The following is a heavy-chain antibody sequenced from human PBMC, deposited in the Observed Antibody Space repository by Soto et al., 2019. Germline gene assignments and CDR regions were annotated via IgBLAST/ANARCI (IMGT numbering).Heavy chain of an antibody. D-gene: IGHD6-6*01. J-gene: IGHJ4*02. CDR3: ARDGGSSSDLFDS. V-gene: IGHV3-7*03. CDR1: GFTFSSYW. Sequence: EVQLVESGGGLVQPGGSLRLSCAASGFTFSSYWMSWVRQAPGKGLEWVANIKQDGSEKYYVDSVKGRFTISRDNAKNSLYLQMNSLRAEDTAVYYCARDGGSSSDLFDSWGQGTLVTVSS. CDR2: IKQDGSEK.